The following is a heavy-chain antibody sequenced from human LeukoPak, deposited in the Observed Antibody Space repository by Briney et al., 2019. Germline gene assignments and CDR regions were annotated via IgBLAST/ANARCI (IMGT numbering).Heavy chain of an antibody. Sequence: GASVKVSCKASGYTFTSYGISWVRQATGQGLEWMGWMNPLSGNTGYAQKFQGRVTMTRNTSTGTAYTELSSLRSEDTAVYYCVRSLAVDGTRAYWGQGTPVIVSS. V-gene: IGHV1-8*02. D-gene: IGHD6-19*01. J-gene: IGHJ4*02. CDR1: GYTFTSYG. CDR3: VRSLAVDGTRAY. CDR2: MNPLSGNT.